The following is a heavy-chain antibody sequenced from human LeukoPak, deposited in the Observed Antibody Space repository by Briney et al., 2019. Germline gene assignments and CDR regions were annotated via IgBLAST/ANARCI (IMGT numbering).Heavy chain of an antibody. CDR2: INWNGGST. CDR1: EFTFRNYG. J-gene: IGHJ6*03. Sequence: GGTLRLSCAASEFTFRNYGMSWVRQAPGKGLEWVSGINWNGGSTGYADSVKGRFTISRDNAKNSLYLQMNSLRAEDTALYYCARSGGGLRYFDWYYMDVWGKGTTVTVSS. CDR3: ARSGGGLRYFDWYYMDV. V-gene: IGHV3-20*04. D-gene: IGHD3-9*01.